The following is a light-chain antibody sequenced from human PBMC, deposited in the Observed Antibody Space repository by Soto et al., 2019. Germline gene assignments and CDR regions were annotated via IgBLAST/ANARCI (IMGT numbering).Light chain of an antibody. CDR2: GAS. CDR1: QSVRSRY. V-gene: IGKV3-20*01. CDR3: LQYDTSPGT. Sequence: EIVLTQSPGTLSLSPGERATLSCRASQSVRSRYLAWYQQKPGRAPRLLIYGASNRATGIPDRFSGSGSGTDFTLTVSRLEPADFAVYFCLQYDTSPGTFGQGTKVEIK. J-gene: IGKJ1*01.